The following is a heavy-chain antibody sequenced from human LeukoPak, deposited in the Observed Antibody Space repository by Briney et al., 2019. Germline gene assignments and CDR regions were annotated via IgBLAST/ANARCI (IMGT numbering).Heavy chain of an antibody. CDR1: GFSFSSHW. Sequence: GGSLRLSCAASGFSFSSHWMNWVRQAPGKGLEWVANISPDGRDKYYGDSVKGRFTISGDNAKNSLYLQMNSLRADDTAVFYCAGAGYWGQGALVTVSS. J-gene: IGHJ4*02. V-gene: IGHV3-7*01. CDR3: AGAGY. D-gene: IGHD1-14*01. CDR2: ISPDGRDK.